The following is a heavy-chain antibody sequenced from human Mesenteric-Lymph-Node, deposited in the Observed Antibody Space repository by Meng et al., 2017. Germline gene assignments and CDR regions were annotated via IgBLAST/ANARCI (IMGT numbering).Heavy chain of an antibody. CDR3: ARPIAAAGWFDP. CDR2: IYYSGRT. V-gene: IGHV4-39*01. CDR1: GGPINRSSDH. J-gene: IGHJ5*02. D-gene: IGHD6-13*01. Sequence: LQRQGSGPGLVNLSETLTLPGIVSGGPINRSSDHWDSVRLPPGKVLEWSGSIYYSGRTYYNPSLKSRVTISVDTSKNQFSLKLSSVTAADTAVYYCARPIAAAGWFDPWGQGTLVTVSS.